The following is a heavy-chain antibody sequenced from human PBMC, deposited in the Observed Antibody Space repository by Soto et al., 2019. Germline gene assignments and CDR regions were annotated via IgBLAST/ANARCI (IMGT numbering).Heavy chain of an antibody. CDR2: IYASGSA. V-gene: IGHV4-4*07. J-gene: IGHJ3*02. CDR1: TGSISTFY. Sequence: SETLSLTCSLSTGSISTFYWNWIRQPAGGKGLEWIGRIYASGSANYNPSLKSRVTMSVDTSKNQVSLKMNSVTAADTAVYYCATESWTVAPDAFDIWGQGTMVTVS. CDR3: ATESWTVAPDAFDI. D-gene: IGHD4-17*01.